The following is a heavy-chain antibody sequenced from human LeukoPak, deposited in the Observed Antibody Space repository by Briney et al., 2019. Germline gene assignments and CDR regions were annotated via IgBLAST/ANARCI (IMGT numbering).Heavy chain of an antibody. V-gene: IGHV3-23*01. Sequence: GGSLRLSCAASGFTFSSYAMSWVRQAPGKGLEWVSAISGSGGSTYYADPVKGRFTISRDNSKNTLYLQMNSLRAEDTAVYYCAKVGVTMIVVGLFDYWGQGTLVTVSS. D-gene: IGHD3-22*01. CDR3: AKVGVTMIVVGLFDY. J-gene: IGHJ4*02. CDR2: ISGSGGST. CDR1: GFTFSSYA.